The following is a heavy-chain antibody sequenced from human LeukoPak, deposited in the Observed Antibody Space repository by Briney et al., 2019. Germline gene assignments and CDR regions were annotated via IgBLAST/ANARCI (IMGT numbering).Heavy chain of an antibody. V-gene: IGHV3-7*01. Sequence: GGSLRLSCAVSGVNFSSYWMSWVRQAPGKGLEWVANIKPDGSERHYVDSVKGRFTISRDNAKNSLYLQMNSLRAEDTALYYCVRLGDSSGYFDYWGQGILVTVSS. CDR1: GVNFSSYW. J-gene: IGHJ4*02. CDR3: VRLGDSSGYFDY. D-gene: IGHD3-22*01. CDR2: IKPDGSER.